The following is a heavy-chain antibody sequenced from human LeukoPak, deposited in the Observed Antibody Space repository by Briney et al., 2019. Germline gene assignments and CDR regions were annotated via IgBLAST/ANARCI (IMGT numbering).Heavy chain of an antibody. CDR2: ISSGDITI. CDR3: ARDGSTRPGNPFFDY. J-gene: IGHJ4*02. V-gene: IGHV3-48*03. CDR1: GFTFSTYE. D-gene: IGHD5/OR15-5a*01. Sequence: GGSLRLSCAASGFTFSTYEMNWVRHAPGKGLEWVSYISSGDITIYYADSVKGRFTISRDNAKNSLYLQMNSLRVEDTAVYYCARDGSTRPGNPFFDYWGQGTLVTVSS.